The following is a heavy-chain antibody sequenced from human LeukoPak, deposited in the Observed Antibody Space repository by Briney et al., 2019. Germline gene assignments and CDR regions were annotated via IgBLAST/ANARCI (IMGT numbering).Heavy chain of an antibody. CDR1: GYTFTTSY. D-gene: IGHD2-15*01. CDR3: ARTRGYGYVDY. V-gene: IGHV1-46*01. CDR2: ISSGDGTT. Sequence: APVKVSCKASGYTFTTSYMHWVRQAPGQGLEWMGIISSGDGTTNYAQKFQDRVTMRTDTSASTVYLDLSSLRSEDTAVYYCARTRGYGYVDYWGQGTLVTVSS. J-gene: IGHJ4*02.